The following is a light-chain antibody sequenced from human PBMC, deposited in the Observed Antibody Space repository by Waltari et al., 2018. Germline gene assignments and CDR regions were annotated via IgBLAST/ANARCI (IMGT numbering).Light chain of an antibody. J-gene: IGKJ4*01. CDR2: DAS. Sequence: ETVLTQSPATLSLSPGERATLSCRASEDVSIYLAWYQQKPGQAPRLLIYDASNRATGIPTGFSGSGSGTDFTLTISSLEPEDFALYYCQQRRNWPPLTFGGGTKVE. CDR3: QQRRNWPPLT. CDR1: EDVSIY. V-gene: IGKV3-11*01.